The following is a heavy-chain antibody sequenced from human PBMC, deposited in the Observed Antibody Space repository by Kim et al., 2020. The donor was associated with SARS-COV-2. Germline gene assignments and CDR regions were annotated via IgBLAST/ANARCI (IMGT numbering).Heavy chain of an antibody. CDR1: GFTFSSYA. CDR3: ASSTGALKVVVTHFDY. J-gene: IGHJ4*01. Sequence: GGSLRLSCEASGFTFSSYAMHWVRQAPGKGLEWVAAITSAGSNTYYADSVKGRFTISRDNSKNTLYLQMNSLRAEDTAVYYCASSTGALKVVVTHFDYW. D-gene: IGHD3-22*01. CDR2: ITSAGSNT. V-gene: IGHV3-30*04.